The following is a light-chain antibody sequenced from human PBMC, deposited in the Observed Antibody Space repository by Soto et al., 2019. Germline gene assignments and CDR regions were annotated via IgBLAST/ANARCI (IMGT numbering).Light chain of an antibody. V-gene: IGKV3-20*01. CDR3: QDYGSSAWT. J-gene: IGKJ1*01. Sequence: DIVSTQSPGTLSFSPGQRATRSCGYSHSISSSFLAWYQTTPGTAPRLLIYADSTRATGIPERFSGSASGPDFTLTISRLEPEDFAVYYCQDYGSSAWTFGQGTKVDIK. CDR2: ADS. CDR1: HSISSSF.